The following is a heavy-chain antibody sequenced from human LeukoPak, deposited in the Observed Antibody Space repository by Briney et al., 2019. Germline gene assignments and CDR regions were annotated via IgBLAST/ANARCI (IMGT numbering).Heavy chain of an antibody. CDR1: GFTFSSHW. CDR2: ISGSVSST. J-gene: IGHJ4*02. Sequence: GGSLRLSCAASGFTFSSHWMSWVRQAPGKGLEWVSVISGSVSSTNYADSVKGRFTISRDNSKNTLYLQMNSLRAEDTAVYYCARQTGTPLPSIFDYWGQGTLVTVSS. V-gene: IGHV3-23*01. CDR3: ARQTGTPLPSIFDY. D-gene: IGHD1-1*01.